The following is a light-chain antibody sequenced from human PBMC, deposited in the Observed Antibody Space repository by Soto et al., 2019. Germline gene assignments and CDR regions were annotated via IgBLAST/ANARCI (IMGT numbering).Light chain of an antibody. V-gene: IGLV2-14*01. J-gene: IGLJ1*01. CDR3: SSYTSNSTRV. CDR1: SSDVGGYNF. CDR2: EVS. Sequence: QSALTQPASVSGSPGQSIILSCTGSSSDVGGYNFVSWYQQHPGKAPKLMIYEVSNRPSGVSNRFSGSKSGNTASLSISGLQAEDEAEYYCSSYTSNSTRVFGTGTKLTVL.